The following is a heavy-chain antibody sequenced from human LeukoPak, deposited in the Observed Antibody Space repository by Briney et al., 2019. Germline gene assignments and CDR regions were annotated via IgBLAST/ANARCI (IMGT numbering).Heavy chain of an antibody. Sequence: PSETLSLTCTVSDGSISGYYWGWIRQAPGRGLEWIAYIHYTGINNYNPSLKSRAAISVHTSANQFSLKLTSVTAADTAMYYCARHITGSGSAFDLWGRGTLVTVSS. D-gene: IGHD3-10*01. CDR3: ARHITGSGSAFDL. J-gene: IGHJ2*01. V-gene: IGHV4-59*08. CDR1: DGSISGYY. CDR2: IHYTGIN.